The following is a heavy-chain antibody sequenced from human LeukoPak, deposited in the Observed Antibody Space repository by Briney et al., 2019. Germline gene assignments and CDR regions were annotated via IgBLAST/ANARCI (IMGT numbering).Heavy chain of an antibody. CDR1: GFTFSSYW. CDR3: VRDNAYKFDY. D-gene: IGHD5-24*01. V-gene: IGHV3-74*01. Sequence: GGSLRLSCAVSGFTFSSYWMNWVRQVPGKGLVWVSHINTFGTTATYADSVKGRFTISRDNANNTLYLQTNSLRVEDTAVYYCVRDNAYKFDYWGQGTLVTVSS. CDR2: INTFGTTA. J-gene: IGHJ4*02.